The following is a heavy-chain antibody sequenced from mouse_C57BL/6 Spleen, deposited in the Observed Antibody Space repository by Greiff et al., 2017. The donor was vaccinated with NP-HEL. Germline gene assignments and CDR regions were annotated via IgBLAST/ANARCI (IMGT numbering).Heavy chain of an antibody. V-gene: IGHV14-4*01. CDR3: TTDGNYVGYAMDY. CDR2: IDPENGDT. D-gene: IGHD2-1*01. J-gene: IGHJ4*01. CDR1: GFNIKDDY. Sequence: EVKLMESGAELVRPGASVKLSCTASGFNIKDDYMHWVKQRPEQGLEWIGWIDPENGDTESASKFQGKATITADTSSNTAYLQLSSLTSEDTAVYYCTTDGNYVGYAMDYWGQGTSVTVSS.